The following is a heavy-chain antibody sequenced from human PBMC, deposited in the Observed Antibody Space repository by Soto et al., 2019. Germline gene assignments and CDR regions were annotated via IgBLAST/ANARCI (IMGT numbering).Heavy chain of an antibody. Sequence: SETLSLTCAVSGGSISSSNWWSWVRQPPGKGLEWIGEIYHSGSTNYNPSLKSRVTISVDKSKNQFSLKRSSVTAADTAVYYCATYPTYRDYVWGSYRTDAFDIWGQGTMVTVSS. D-gene: IGHD3-16*02. J-gene: IGHJ3*02. CDR1: GGSISSSNW. V-gene: IGHV4-4*02. CDR3: ATYPTYRDYVWGSYRTDAFDI. CDR2: IYHSGST.